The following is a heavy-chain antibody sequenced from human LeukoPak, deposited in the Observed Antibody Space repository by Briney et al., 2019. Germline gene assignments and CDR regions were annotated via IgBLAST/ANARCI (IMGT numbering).Heavy chain of an antibody. J-gene: IGHJ6*03. V-gene: IGHV1-2*02. CDR1: GYTFTGYY. CDR3: ARDLRFGVVIRYYYYYMDV. Sequence: ASVKVSCKASGYTFTGYYMHWVRQAPGQGLEWMGWINPNSGGTNYAQKFQGRVTMTRDTSISTAYMELSRLRSDDTAVYYCARDLRFGVVIRYYYYYMDVWGKGTTVTVSS. D-gene: IGHD3-3*01. CDR2: INPNSGGT.